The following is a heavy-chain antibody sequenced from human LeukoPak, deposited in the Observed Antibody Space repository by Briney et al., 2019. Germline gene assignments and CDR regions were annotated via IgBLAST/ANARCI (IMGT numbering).Heavy chain of an antibody. Sequence: GGSLRLSCAASGFTFSSYEMNWVRQAPGKGLEWVSYISSSGSTIYYADSVKGRFTISRDNAKNSLYLQMNSLRTEDTAVYYCARDPGNGGYEDWGQGTLVTVSS. CDR1: GFTFSSYE. J-gene: IGHJ4*02. CDR2: ISSSGSTI. CDR3: ARDPGNGGYED. D-gene: IGHD5-12*01. V-gene: IGHV3-48*03.